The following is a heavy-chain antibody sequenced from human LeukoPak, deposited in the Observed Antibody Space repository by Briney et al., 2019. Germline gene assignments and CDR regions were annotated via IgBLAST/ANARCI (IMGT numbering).Heavy chain of an antibody. V-gene: IGHV3-21*01. CDR3: VRLRRNSDTSGFYYYYDF. J-gene: IGHJ4*02. CDR2: ISVRSNYI. CDR1: GYTFSSYS. D-gene: IGHD3-22*01. Sequence: GGSLRLSCLASGYTFSSYSISWVRQAPGKGLEWVSSISVRSNYIYYADSVRGRFRIPRDDARDSLYLQMNSLRAEDTAVYYCVRLRRNSDTSGFYYYYDFWGQGTLVTVSS.